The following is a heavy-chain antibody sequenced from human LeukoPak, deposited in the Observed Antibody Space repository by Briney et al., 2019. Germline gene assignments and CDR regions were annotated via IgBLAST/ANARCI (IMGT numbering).Heavy chain of an antibody. CDR3: ARGSRMVRGIIHWFDR. D-gene: IGHD3-10*01. CDR1: GGSFSGYY. Sequence: SETLSLTCAVYGGSFSGYYWSWIRQPPGKGLEWIGEINHSGSTNYNPSLKSRVTISVDTSKNQFSLKLSSVTAADTAVYYCARGSRMVRGIIHWFDRWGQGTLVTVSS. J-gene: IGHJ5*02. CDR2: INHSGST. V-gene: IGHV4-34*01.